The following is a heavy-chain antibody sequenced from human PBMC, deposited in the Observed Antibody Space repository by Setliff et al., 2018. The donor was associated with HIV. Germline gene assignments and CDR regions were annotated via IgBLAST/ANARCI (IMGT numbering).Heavy chain of an antibody. CDR1: GGTFSSYA. V-gene: IGHV1-69*13. J-gene: IGHJ6*03. CDR2: IIPIFGTA. Sequence: SVKVSCKASGGTFSSYAISWVRQAPGQGLEWMGWIIPIFGTANYAQKFQGRVTITADESTSTAYMELSSLRSEDTAVYYCARDTYSSGWYREDYYYMDVWGKGTTVTVSS. CDR3: ARDTYSSGWYREDYYYMDV. D-gene: IGHD6-19*01.